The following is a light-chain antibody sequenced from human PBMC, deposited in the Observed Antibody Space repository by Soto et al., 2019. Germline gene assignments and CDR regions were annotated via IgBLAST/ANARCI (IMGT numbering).Light chain of an antibody. CDR2: GAS. J-gene: IGKJ1*01. CDR3: QQYGSSPRGT. V-gene: IGKV3-20*01. CDR1: QSVSSSY. Sequence: EIVLTQSPGTLSLSPGERATLSCRASQSVSSSYLAWYQQKPGQAPRLLSYGASSRAAGVPDRFSGSGSGTDFTLNISRLDPEDFAVYYCQQYGSSPRGTFGQGTKVEIK.